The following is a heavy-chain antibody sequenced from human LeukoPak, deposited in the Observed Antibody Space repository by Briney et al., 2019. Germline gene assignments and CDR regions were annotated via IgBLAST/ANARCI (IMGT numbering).Heavy chain of an antibody. J-gene: IGHJ2*01. CDR2: IKQDGSEK. Sequence: ETLSLTCAVYGGSFSGYYWSWIRQPPGKGLEWVANIKQDGSEKYYVDSVKGRFTISRDNAKNSLYLQMNSLRAEDTAVYYCARDDTVTAYWYFDLWGRGTLVTVSS. V-gene: IGHV3-7*01. D-gene: IGHD2-21*02. CDR1: GGSFSGYY. CDR3: ARDDTVTAYWYFDL.